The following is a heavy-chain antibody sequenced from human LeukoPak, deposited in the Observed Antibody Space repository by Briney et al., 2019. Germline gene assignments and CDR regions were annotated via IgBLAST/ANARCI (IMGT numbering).Heavy chain of an antibody. CDR2: INSDGSST. J-gene: IGHJ3*02. Sequence: GGSLRLSCAASGFTFTKYWMHWVRQAPGKGPVWVARINSDGSSTSYADSVKGRFTISRDNAKNTLYLQMNSLRAEDAAVYYCTDLSTGDAFDIWGQGTMVTVSS. CDR3: TDLSTGDAFDI. D-gene: IGHD1-1*01. V-gene: IGHV3-74*01. CDR1: GFTFTKYW.